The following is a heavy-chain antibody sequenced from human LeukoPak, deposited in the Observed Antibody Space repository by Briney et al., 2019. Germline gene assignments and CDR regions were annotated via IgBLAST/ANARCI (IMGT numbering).Heavy chain of an antibody. J-gene: IGHJ4*02. D-gene: IGHD1-26*01. CDR3: ASIRQVRGSYLDIDY. CDR1: GGTFSSYA. CDR2: IIPIFGTA. V-gene: IGHV1-69*05. Sequence: VASVKVSCKASGGTFSSYAISWVRQAPGQGLEWMGRIIPIFGTANYAQKFHGRVTITTDEYTSTAYMELSSLRSEDTAVYYCASIRQVRGSYLDIDYWGQGTLVTVSS.